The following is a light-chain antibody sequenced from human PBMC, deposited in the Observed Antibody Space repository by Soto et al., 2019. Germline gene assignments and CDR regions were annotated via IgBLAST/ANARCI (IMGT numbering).Light chain of an antibody. J-gene: IGKJ1*01. CDR1: QGVSNSY. CDR3: QQYGSSPWT. Sequence: EIVLTQSPGTLSLSPGERATLPCRASQGVSNSYLAWYQQKPGQAPRLLIYAASSRATGIPDRFRGRGSGTDFTLTISRLEPEDFAVYYCQQYGSSPWTFGQGTKVDIK. CDR2: AAS. V-gene: IGKV3-20*01.